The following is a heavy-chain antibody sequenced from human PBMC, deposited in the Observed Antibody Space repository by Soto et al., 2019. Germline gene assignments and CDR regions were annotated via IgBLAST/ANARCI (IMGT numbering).Heavy chain of an antibody. CDR1: GYSASDYF. J-gene: IGHJ6*02. D-gene: IGHD1-26*01. CDR3: ARIKWGPDYYKGMDV. CDR2: INPKSAAT. V-gene: IGHV1-2*02. Sequence: ASVKVSCKASGYSASDYFIQWVRQAPGQGLEWVAWINPKSAATNYAKKFQGRVSLTWDTSFSTAYMELTRLRPDDTAVYYCARIKWGPDYYKGMDVWGQGTTVTVSS.